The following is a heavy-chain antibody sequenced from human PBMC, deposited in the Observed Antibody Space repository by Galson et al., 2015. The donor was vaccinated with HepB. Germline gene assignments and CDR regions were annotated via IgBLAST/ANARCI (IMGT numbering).Heavy chain of an antibody. D-gene: IGHD3-10*01. Sequence: SLRLSCAASGFTFSSYSMNWVRQAPGKGLEWVSYISSSSSTIYYADSVKGRFTISRDNAKNSLYLQMNSLRDEDTAVYYCATTKRESIPYYYYGMDVWGQGTTVTVSS. V-gene: IGHV3-48*02. CDR3: ATTKRESIPYYYYGMDV. CDR1: GFTFSSYS. J-gene: IGHJ6*02. CDR2: ISSSSSTI.